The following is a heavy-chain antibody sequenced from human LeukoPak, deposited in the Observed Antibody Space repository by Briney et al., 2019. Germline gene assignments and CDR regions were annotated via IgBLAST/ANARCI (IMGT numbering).Heavy chain of an antibody. V-gene: IGHV2-70*12. CDR1: GFSLNTSGEG. Sequence: SGPTLVNPTQTLTLTCTFSGFSLNTSGEGVGWIRQPPGKALEWLARIDWDDDKYYTTSLRTRLTISKDTSKNQVVLTMTNMDPVDTATYYCARLGYSTGRSAYYFDYWGQGALVTVSS. CDR2: IDWDDDK. J-gene: IGHJ4*02. CDR3: ARLGYSTGRSAYYFDY. D-gene: IGHD6-19*01.